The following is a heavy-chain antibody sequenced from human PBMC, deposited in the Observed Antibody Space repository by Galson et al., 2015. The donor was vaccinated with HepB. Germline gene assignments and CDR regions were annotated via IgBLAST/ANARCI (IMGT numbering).Heavy chain of an antibody. J-gene: IGHJ4*02. CDR2: ISSDGTST. CDR3: VKDLGWVDDY. CDR1: GFSFRTYA. V-gene: IGHV3-64D*06. Sequence: SLRLSCAFSGFSFRTYAMFWVRQAPVKGLEYVSGISSDGTSTYYVDSVRGRFTISRDTSKNTMYLQMSSLRPEDTAVYCCVKDLGWVDDYWGQGTLVTVSS. D-gene: IGHD3-3*01.